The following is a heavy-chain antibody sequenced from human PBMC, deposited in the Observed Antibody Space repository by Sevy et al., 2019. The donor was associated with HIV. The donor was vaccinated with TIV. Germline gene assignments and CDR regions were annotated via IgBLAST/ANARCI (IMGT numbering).Heavy chain of an antibody. J-gene: IGHJ6*02. CDR3: AKAPSHTYYFYAMDV. Sequence: GGSLRLSCAASGFTFDDYAMHWVRQAPGKGLEWVSGITSNSGSIGYADSVKGRITISRDSAKNSLYLQMNSLRVEDTALYYCAKAPSHTYYFYAMDVWGQGTTVTVSS. CDR2: ITSNSGSI. V-gene: IGHV3-9*01. CDR1: GFTFDDYA.